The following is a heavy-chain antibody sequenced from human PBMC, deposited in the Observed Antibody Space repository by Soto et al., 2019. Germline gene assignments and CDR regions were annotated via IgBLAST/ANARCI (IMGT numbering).Heavy chain of an antibody. Sequence: SETLCLTCTVSGGSISGYYWSWLRQPPGKGPEWIGYIHYSGSTSYNSSLRSRVTISEDTSKNQLSLTLTSVTATDTAVYYCARHGSGTYDYWGQGTLVTVS. CDR1: GGSISGYY. J-gene: IGHJ4*02. V-gene: IGHV4-59*08. D-gene: IGHD1-26*01. CDR2: IHYSGST. CDR3: ARHGSGTYDY.